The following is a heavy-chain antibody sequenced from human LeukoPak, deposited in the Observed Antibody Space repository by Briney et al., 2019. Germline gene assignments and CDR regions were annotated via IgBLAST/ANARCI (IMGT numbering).Heavy chain of an antibody. Sequence: PGGSLRLSCAASGFTFSDYYMNWIRQAPGKGLEWVSYISTGSTYTNYADSVKGRFTVSRDNAKNSLYLQMSSLRAEDTAVYYCARGTNRGAGNFDNWGQGSLVTVSS. D-gene: IGHD1-1*01. CDR1: GFTFSDYY. J-gene: IGHJ4*02. V-gene: IGHV3-11*05. CDR3: ARGTNRGAGNFDN. CDR2: ISTGSTYT.